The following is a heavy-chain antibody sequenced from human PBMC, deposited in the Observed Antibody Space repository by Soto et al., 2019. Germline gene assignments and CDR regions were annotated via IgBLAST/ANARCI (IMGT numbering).Heavy chain of an antibody. CDR2: IYYSGST. CDR3: AREGGYSGYDFEDY. J-gene: IGHJ4*02. CDR1: GGSISSSSYY. D-gene: IGHD5-12*01. Sequence: SETLSLTCTVSGGSISSSSYYWGWIRQPPGKGLEWIGSIYYSGSTYYNPSLKSRVTISVDTSKNQFSLRLSSVTAADTAVYYCAREGGYSGYDFEDYWGQGTLVTVSS. V-gene: IGHV4-39*02.